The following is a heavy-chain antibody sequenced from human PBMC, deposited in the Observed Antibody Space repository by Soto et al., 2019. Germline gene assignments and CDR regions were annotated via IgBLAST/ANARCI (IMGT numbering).Heavy chain of an antibody. CDR3: TRVSERNWFDH. CDR1: GFTFSDYA. J-gene: IGHJ5*02. CDR2: ISGSGDNT. V-gene: IGHV3-23*01. Sequence: EVQLLESGGGSVQPGGTLRLSCAASGFTFSDYAMTWVRQVPGKGLEWVSTISGSGDNTFYADSVKGQFTISRDNSKNTVNLQMNSLGAEDTAVYYCTRVSERNWFDHWGQGTLVTVSS.